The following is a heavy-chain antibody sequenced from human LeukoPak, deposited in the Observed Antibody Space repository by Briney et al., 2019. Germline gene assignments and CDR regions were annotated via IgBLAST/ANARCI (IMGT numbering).Heavy chain of an antibody. J-gene: IGHJ6*02. CDR3: ARYRAFYGDYAFYYYYYGMDV. Sequence: ASVKVSCKASGYTFTGYYMHWVRQAPGQGLEWMGRINPNSGGTNYAQKFQGRVTMTRDTSISTAYMELSSLRSEDTAVYYCARYRAFYGDYAFYYYYYGMDVWGQGTTVTVSS. CDR1: GYTFTGYY. D-gene: IGHD4-17*01. CDR2: INPNSGGT. V-gene: IGHV1-2*06.